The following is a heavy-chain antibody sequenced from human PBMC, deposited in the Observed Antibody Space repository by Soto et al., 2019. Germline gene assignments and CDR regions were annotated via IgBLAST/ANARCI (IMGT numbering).Heavy chain of an antibody. V-gene: IGHV3-23*01. CDR2: ISGSGGST. Sequence: GGSLRLSCAASGFTFSSYAMSWVRQAPGKGLEWVSVISGSGGSTYYADSVKGRFTISRENSKNTLYLQMNSLRAEDTAVYYCAKDAHYDYAPKYYWGQGTLVTGSS. CDR1: GFTFSSYA. J-gene: IGHJ4*02. D-gene: IGHD3-16*01. CDR3: AKDAHYDYAPKYY.